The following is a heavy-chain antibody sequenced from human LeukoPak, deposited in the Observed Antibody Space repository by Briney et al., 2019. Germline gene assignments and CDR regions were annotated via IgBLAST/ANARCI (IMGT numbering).Heavy chain of an antibody. D-gene: IGHD2-2*01. Sequence: PGGSLRLSCAASGFTFSSYSMNWVRQAPGKGVEWVSYISSSSSTIYYADSVKGRFTISRDNAKNSLYLQMNSLRAEDTAVYYCARDDSTMPSEGGVDYWGQGTLVTVSS. V-gene: IGHV3-48*04. CDR1: GFTFSSYS. CDR3: ARDDSTMPSEGGVDY. J-gene: IGHJ4*02. CDR2: ISSSSSTI.